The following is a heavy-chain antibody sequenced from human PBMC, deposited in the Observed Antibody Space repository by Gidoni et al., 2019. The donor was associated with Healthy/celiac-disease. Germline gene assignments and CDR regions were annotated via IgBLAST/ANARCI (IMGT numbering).Heavy chain of an antibody. CDR2: ISWNSGSI. CDR1: GFTFDDYA. CDR3: AKDIGTGDSSGWYDYYYGMDV. V-gene: IGHV3-9*01. D-gene: IGHD6-19*01. Sequence: EVQLVESGGGLVQPGRSLRLSCAASGFTFDDYAMHWVRQAPGKGLEWVSGISWNSGSIGYADSVKGRFTISRDNAKNSLYLQMNSLRAEDTALYYCAKDIGTGDSSGWYDYYYGMDVWGQGTTVTVSS. J-gene: IGHJ6*02.